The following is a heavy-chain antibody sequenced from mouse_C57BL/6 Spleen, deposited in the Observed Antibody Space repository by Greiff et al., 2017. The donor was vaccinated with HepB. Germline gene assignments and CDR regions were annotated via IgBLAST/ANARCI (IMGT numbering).Heavy chain of an antibody. CDR2: ISDGGGYT. CDR1: GFTFSSYA. Sequence: EVQLVESGGGLVKPGGSLKLSCAASGFTFSSYAMSWVRQTPEQRLEWVATISDGGGYTYYPDNVKGRFTISRDNAKNTLYLQMSRLKSEDTAMYDCAREGADRAWFAYWGQGTLVTVSA. J-gene: IGHJ3*01. CDR3: AREGADRAWFAY. V-gene: IGHV5-4*01.